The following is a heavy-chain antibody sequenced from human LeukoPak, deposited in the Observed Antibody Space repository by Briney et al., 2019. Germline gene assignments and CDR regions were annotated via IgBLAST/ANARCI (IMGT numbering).Heavy chain of an antibody. J-gene: IGHJ6*02. CDR2: INHSGST. V-gene: IGHV4-34*01. CDR3: ARTTITIFGVVIIRPDYYYYYGMDV. D-gene: IGHD3-3*01. CDR1: GGSFSGYY. Sequence: KPSETLSLTCAVYGGSFSGYYWSWIRQPPGKGLEWIGEINHSGSTNYNPSLKSRVTISVDTSKNQFSLKLSSVTAADTAVYYCARTTITIFGVVIIRPDYYYYYGMDVWGQGTTVTVSS.